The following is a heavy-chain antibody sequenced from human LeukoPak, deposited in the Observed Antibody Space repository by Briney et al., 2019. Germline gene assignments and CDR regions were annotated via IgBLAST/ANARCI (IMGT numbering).Heavy chain of an antibody. Sequence: GGSLRLSCAASGFTFSSYAMSWVRQAPGKGLEWVSAISGSGGNTYYADSVKGRFTISRDNSKNTLFLQMNSLRAEDTAVYYCAKDRSSGCFDYWGQGTLVTVSS. CDR3: AKDRSSGCFDY. CDR2: ISGSGGNT. CDR1: GFTFSSYA. D-gene: IGHD6-19*01. V-gene: IGHV3-23*01. J-gene: IGHJ4*02.